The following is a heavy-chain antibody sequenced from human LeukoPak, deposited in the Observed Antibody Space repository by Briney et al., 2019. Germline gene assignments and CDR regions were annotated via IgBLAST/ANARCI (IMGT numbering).Heavy chain of an antibody. Sequence: KASETLSLTCAVSGGSISSSNWWSWVRQPPGKGLEWIGEIYHSGSTNYNPSLKSRVTISVDKSKNQFSLKLSSVTAADTAVYYCARKNSGWIAVDAFDIWGQGTMVTVSS. CDR3: ARKNSGWIAVDAFDI. J-gene: IGHJ3*02. D-gene: IGHD6-19*01. V-gene: IGHV4-4*02. CDR2: IYHSGST. CDR1: GGSISSSNW.